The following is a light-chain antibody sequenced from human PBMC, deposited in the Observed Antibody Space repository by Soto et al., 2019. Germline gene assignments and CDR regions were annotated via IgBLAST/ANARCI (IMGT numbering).Light chain of an antibody. CDR1: QSVSSSY. J-gene: IGKJ1*01. CDR3: QQYGSSPPWT. CDR2: VAS. Sequence: EIVLTQSPGTLSLSPGERATLSCRASQSVSSSYLAWYRQKPGQAPRLLIYVASSRATGIPDRFSGSGSGTDFTLTISRLEPEDFAVYYCQQYGSSPPWTFGQGTKVEIK. V-gene: IGKV3-20*01.